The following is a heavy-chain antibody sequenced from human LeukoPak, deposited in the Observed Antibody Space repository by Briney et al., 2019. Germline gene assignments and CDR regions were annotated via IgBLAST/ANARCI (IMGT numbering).Heavy chain of an antibody. Sequence: GGSLRLSCAASGFTFSSYEMNWVRQAPGKGLEWVSYISRSGTTIYYADSVKGRFTISRDNSKNTLYLQMNSLRAEDTAVYYCAKHPRHIVVVTAIYFDYWGQGTLVTVSS. D-gene: IGHD2-21*02. CDR3: AKHPRHIVVVTAIYFDY. J-gene: IGHJ4*02. CDR1: GFTFSSYE. CDR2: ISRSGTTI. V-gene: IGHV3-48*03.